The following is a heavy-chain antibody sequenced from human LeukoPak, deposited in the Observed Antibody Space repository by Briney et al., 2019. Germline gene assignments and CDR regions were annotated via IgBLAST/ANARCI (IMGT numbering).Heavy chain of an antibody. D-gene: IGHD1-1*01. CDR1: GFTFSNYG. V-gene: IGHV3-30*02. CDR2: IGYNGRSK. CDR3: AREGTDAFDI. Sequence: GGSLRLSCAESGFTFSNYGMHWVRQAPGKGLEWVAFIGYNGRSKYYGDSVKGRFTISRDNSKSTLYLQMNSLRGEDTAVYYCAREGTDAFDIWGQGTMVTVSS. J-gene: IGHJ3*02.